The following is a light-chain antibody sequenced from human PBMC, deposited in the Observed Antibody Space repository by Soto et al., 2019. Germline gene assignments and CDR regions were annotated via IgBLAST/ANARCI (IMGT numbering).Light chain of an antibody. CDR3: TSWTTSTTMI. CDR2: DVN. Sequence: QSALTQPASVSGSPGQSITISCTGTSSDIGAYNFVSWYQQHPGKAPKLMLYDVNIRPSGVSNRFSGSKSGNTASLTISGLAADDEADYYCTSWTTSTTMIFGGGTKVTVL. V-gene: IGLV2-14*03. J-gene: IGLJ2*01. CDR1: SSDIGAYNF.